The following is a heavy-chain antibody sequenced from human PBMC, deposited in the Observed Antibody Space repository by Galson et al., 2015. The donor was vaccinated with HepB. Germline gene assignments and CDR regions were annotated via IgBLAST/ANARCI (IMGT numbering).Heavy chain of an antibody. CDR2: INPNSGGT. D-gene: IGHD2-2*01. V-gene: IGHV1-2*02. CDR1: GYTFTGYY. J-gene: IGHJ6*02. CDR3: ASRRPYCNSTSCYDDYYYGMDV. Sequence: SVKVSCKASGYTFTGYYMHWVRQAPGQGLEWMGWINPNSGGTNYAQKFQGRVTMTRDTSISTAYMELSRLRSDDTAVYYCASRRPYCNSTSCYDDYYYGMDVWGQGTTVTVSS.